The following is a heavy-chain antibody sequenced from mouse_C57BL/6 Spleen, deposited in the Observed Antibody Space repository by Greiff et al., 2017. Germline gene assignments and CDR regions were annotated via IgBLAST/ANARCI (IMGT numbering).Heavy chain of an antibody. CDR3: ARKYYYAMDY. CDR2: IYPGDGDT. Sequence: QESGAELVKPGASVKISCKASGYAFSSYWMNWVQQRPGKGLEWIGQIYPGDGDTYYNGKFKGKATLTADKSTNTAYMQLSRLTSEDSAVYCGARKYYYAMDYWGQGTSVTVSS. J-gene: IGHJ4*01. V-gene: IGHV1-80*01. CDR1: GYAFSSYW.